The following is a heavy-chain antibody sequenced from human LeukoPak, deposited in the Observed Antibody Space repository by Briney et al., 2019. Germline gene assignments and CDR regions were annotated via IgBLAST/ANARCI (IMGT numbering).Heavy chain of an antibody. CDR2: IYYGGST. Sequence: SETLSLTCTVSGGSISSFYWSWLRQSPGKGLECIGYIYYGGSTNYNPSLKSRVTMSADMSKNQFSLQLSSVTAADTAVYYCARAGSGSSYFDYWGQGTLVTVSS. J-gene: IGHJ4*02. CDR1: GGSISSFY. V-gene: IGHV4-59*01. D-gene: IGHD6-13*01. CDR3: ARAGSGSSYFDY.